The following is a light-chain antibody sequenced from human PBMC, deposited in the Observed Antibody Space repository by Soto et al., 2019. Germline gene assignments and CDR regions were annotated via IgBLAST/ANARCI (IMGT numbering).Light chain of an antibody. Sequence: QAVVTQSPSASASLGASVTLTCTLSSGHSNYAIAWHQQQPEKGPRFLMRLNSDGRHTKGDGIPDRFSGSSSGAERYLTISSLQSDDEADYYCQTWGTGIWVFGGGTKLTVL. CDR3: QTWGTGIWV. V-gene: IGLV4-69*01. J-gene: IGLJ3*02. CDR2: LNSDGRH. CDR1: SGHSNYA.